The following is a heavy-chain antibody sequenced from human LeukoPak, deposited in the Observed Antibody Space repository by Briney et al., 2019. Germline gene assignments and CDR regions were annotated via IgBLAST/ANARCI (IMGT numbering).Heavy chain of an antibody. CDR1: GGSISSSSYY. D-gene: IGHD3-22*01. V-gene: IGHV4-39*01. CDR2: IYYSGST. Sequence: EPSETLSLTCTVSGGSISSSSYYWGWIRQPPGKGLEWIGSIYYSGSTYYNPSLKSRATISVDTSKNQFSLKLSSVTAADTAVYYCARREYYYDSSGYLPPDYFDYWGQGTLVTVSS. J-gene: IGHJ4*02. CDR3: ARREYYYDSSGYLPPDYFDY.